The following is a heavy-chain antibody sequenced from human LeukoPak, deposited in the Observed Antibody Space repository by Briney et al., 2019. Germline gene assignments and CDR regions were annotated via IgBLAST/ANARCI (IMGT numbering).Heavy chain of an antibody. D-gene: IGHD6-13*01. CDR2: IAPSDSYT. CDR3: ARHLGAYSSSWYFDY. Sequence: PGGSLRLSCKGSGYSFTSHWISWVRQMPGKGLEWVGRIAPSDSYTNYSPSFQGHVTISADKSINTVYLQWSSLKGSDTAMYYCARHLGAYSSSWYFDYWGQGTLVTVSS. CDR1: GYSFTSHW. J-gene: IGHJ4*02. V-gene: IGHV5-10-1*01.